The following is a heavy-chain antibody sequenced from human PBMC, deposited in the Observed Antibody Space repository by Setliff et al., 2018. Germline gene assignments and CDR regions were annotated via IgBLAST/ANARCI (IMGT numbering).Heavy chain of an antibody. J-gene: IGHJ4*02. CDR3: ARDTYDPNWYGDRSFEY. CDR1: GYGFTSYG. CDR2: ISPYNGDT. D-gene: IGHD1-1*01. Sequence: ASVKVSCKASGYGFTSYGISWVRQAPGQGLEWMGWISPYNGDTSYTQKLQDRVTMTTDISTSTAFMELRSLTSDDTAIYYCARDTYDPNWYGDRSFEYWGQGTLVTVSS. V-gene: IGHV1-18*01.